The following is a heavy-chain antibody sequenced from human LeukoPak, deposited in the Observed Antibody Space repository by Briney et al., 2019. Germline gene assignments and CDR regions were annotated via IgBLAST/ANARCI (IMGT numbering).Heavy chain of an antibody. CDR3: AREGYCSTSSCYSVAPFDP. Sequence: GGSLRLSCTTSGFTFGDYTMSWVRQGPGKGLEWVGLIRSKNYGGTTEYAAPVKGRFTISRDDSKSIAYLQMNSLKTEDTAVYYCAREGYCSTSSCYSVAPFDPWGQGTLVTVSS. D-gene: IGHD2-2*01. CDR1: GFTFGDYT. CDR2: IRSKNYGGTT. V-gene: IGHV3-49*04. J-gene: IGHJ5*02.